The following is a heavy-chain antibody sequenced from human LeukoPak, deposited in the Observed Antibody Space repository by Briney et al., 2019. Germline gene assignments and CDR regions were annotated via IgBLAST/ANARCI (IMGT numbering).Heavy chain of an antibody. CDR2: IYYSGST. Sequence: SQTLSLTCTVSGGSISSGDYYWSWIRQPPGKGLEWIEYIYYSGSTYYNPSLKSRLTLSVDTSKNRFSLKLSSVTAADTAVYYCARGRVERRVYNWFDHWGQGTLVTVSS. CDR3: ARGRVERRVYNWFDH. CDR1: GGSISSGDYY. D-gene: IGHD1-1*01. V-gene: IGHV4-30-4*08. J-gene: IGHJ5*02.